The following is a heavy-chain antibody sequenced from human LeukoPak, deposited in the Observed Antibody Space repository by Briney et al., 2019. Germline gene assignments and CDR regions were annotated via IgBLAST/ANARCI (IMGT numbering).Heavy chain of an antibody. Sequence: PGGSLRLSCAASGFTVSSNYMSWVRQAPGKGLEWVSAISGSGGSTYYADSVKGRFTISRDNSKNTLYLQMNSLRAEDTAVYYCAKWYGSGSYYNGLYYYYMDVWGKGTTVTISS. J-gene: IGHJ6*03. CDR1: GFTVSSNY. D-gene: IGHD3-10*01. CDR3: AKWYGSGSYYNGLYYYYMDV. CDR2: ISGSGGST. V-gene: IGHV3-23*01.